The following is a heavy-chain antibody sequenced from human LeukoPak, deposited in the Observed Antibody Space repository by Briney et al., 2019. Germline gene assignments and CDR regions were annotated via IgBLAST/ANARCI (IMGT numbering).Heavy chain of an antibody. CDR3: ARDYDYVWGSYRGYYFDY. V-gene: IGHV4-4*07. CDR2: IYTSGST. J-gene: IGHJ4*02. D-gene: IGHD3-16*02. Sequence: KTSETLSLTCTVSGGSISSYYWSWIRQPAGKGLEWIGRIYTSGSTNYNPSLKSRVTMSVDTSKNQFSLKLRSVTAADTAVYYCARDYDYVWGSYRGYYFDYWGQGTLVTVSS. CDR1: GGSISSYY.